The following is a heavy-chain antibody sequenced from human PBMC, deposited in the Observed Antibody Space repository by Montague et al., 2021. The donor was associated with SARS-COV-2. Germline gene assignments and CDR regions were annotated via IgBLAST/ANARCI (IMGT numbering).Heavy chain of an antibody. V-gene: IGHV4-34*01. CDR2: INHSGST. CDR1: GGSFSGYY. CDR3: ARGPRITMIVVVITDIWFDP. J-gene: IGHJ5*02. Sequence: SETLSPTCAVYGGSFSGYYWGWIRQPPGKGLEWIGEINHSGSTNYNPSLKSRVTISVDTSKNQFSLKLSSVTAADTAVYYCARGPRITMIVVVITDIWFDPWGQGTLVTVSS. D-gene: IGHD3-22*01.